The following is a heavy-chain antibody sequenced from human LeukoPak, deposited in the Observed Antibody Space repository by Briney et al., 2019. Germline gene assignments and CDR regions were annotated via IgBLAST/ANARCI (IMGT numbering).Heavy chain of an antibody. CDR1: GYPFRDSH. D-gene: IGHD3-3*01. Sequence: GASVKVSCKASGYPFRDSHVHWVRQAPGQGLEWMGWINPNTGDTQYAQNFQARVIMTSDTSISTAYMELTTLTSDDTAVYFCASERFFEWLLYNWGEGTLVTVSS. CDR3: ASERFFEWLLYN. CDR2: INPNTGDT. V-gene: IGHV1-2*02. J-gene: IGHJ4*02.